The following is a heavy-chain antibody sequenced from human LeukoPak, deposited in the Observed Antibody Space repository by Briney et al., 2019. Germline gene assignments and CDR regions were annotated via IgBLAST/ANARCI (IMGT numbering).Heavy chain of an antibody. D-gene: IGHD6-19*01. J-gene: IGHJ4*02. CDR3: ARDPGYSSGWYYFDY. CDR1: GFTFSRFW. CDR2: INSDGSST. V-gene: IGHV3-74*01. Sequence: GGSLRLSCAASGFTFSRFWMHWVRQAPGKGLVWVSRINSDGSSTSYADSVKGRFTISRDNAKNTLYLQMNSLRAEDTAVYYCARDPGYSSGWYYFDYWGQGTLVTVSS.